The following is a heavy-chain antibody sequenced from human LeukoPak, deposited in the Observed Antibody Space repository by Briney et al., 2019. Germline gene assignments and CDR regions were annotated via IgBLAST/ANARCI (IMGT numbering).Heavy chain of an antibody. Sequence: SETLSLTCTVSGGSISSSSYYWGWIRQPPGKGLEWIGTIHYRGNTYYNPSLKSRVTISADKSKNQSSLKLRSVTAADTAVYYCARLWSTDCSGGTCPHQPNYWGQGILVTVSS. CDR2: IHYRGNT. D-gene: IGHD2-15*01. J-gene: IGHJ4*02. V-gene: IGHV4-39*01. CDR1: GGSISSSSYY. CDR3: ARLWSTDCSGGTCPHQPNY.